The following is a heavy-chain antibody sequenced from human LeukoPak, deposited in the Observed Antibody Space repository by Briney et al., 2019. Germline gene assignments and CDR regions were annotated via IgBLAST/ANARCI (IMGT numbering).Heavy chain of an antibody. Sequence: PSETLSLTCTVSGGSITSDYWSWIRQPPGKGLESIGYIYYSGSTNYNPSLKSRVTISVDTSKNQFSLKLSSVTAADTAVYYCARVYSVGATRALDYWGQGTLVTVSS. CDR1: GGSITSDY. J-gene: IGHJ4*02. D-gene: IGHD1-26*01. CDR3: ARVYSVGATRALDY. CDR2: IYYSGST. V-gene: IGHV4-59*01.